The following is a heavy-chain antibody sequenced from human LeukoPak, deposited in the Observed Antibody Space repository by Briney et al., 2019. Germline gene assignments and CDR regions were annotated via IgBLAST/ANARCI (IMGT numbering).Heavy chain of an antibody. CDR3: ARSSQGGSGWYYGYYYYMDV. D-gene: IGHD6-19*01. CDR2: ISAYNGNT. J-gene: IGHJ6*03. CDR1: GYTFTGYY. Sequence: ASVKVSCKASGYTFTGYYMHWVRQAPGQGLEWMGWISAYNGNTNYAQKLQGRVTMTTDTSTSTAYMELRSLRSDDTAVYYCARSSQGGSGWYYGYYYYMDVWGKGTTVTISS. V-gene: IGHV1-18*04.